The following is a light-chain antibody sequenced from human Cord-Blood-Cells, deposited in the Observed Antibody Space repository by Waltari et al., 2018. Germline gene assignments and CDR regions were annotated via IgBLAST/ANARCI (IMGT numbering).Light chain of an antibody. J-gene: IGKJ1*01. V-gene: IGKV4-1*01. Sequence: DIVMTQAPDSLAVSRGERATINCKSSQSVLYSSNNKNYLAWYQQKPGQPPKLLIYWASTGEAGVPDRFSGSGSGTDFTLTISSLQAEDVAVYYCQQYYSTPWTFGQGTKVEIK. CDR2: WAS. CDR3: QQYYSTPWT. CDR1: QSVLYSSNNKNY.